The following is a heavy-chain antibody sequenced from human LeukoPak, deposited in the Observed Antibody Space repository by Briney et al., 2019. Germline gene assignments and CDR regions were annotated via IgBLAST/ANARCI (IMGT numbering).Heavy chain of an antibody. J-gene: IGHJ6*04. CDR2: ISNSGSTI. CDR1: GFMFSSSE. V-gene: IGHV3-48*03. Sequence: GGSLRLSCEASGFMFSSSEMNWVRQAPGKGLEWVAYISNSGSTIYYADSVKGRSTISRDNAKSSLSLQMNSLRAEDTAVYYCAELGITMIGGVWGKGTTVTISS. CDR3: AELGITMIGGV. D-gene: IGHD3-10*02.